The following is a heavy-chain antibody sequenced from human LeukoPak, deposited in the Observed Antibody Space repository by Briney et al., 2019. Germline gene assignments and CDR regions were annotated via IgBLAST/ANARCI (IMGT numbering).Heavy chain of an antibody. D-gene: IGHD6-13*01. CDR2: INPSGGST. CDR1: GYTFTSYY. CDR3: ARETRALSSQGPNWFDP. V-gene: IGHV1-46*01. J-gene: IGHJ5*02. Sequence: GASVKVSCKASGYTFTSYYMHWVRQAPGQGLEWMGIINPSGGSTSYAQKFQGRVTMTRDTSTSTVYMELSSLRSEDTAVYYCARETRALSSQGPNWFDPWGQGTLVTVSS.